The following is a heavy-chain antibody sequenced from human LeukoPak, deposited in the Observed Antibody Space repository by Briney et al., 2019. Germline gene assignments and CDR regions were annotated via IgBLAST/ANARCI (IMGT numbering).Heavy chain of an antibody. Sequence: SVKVSCKASGGTFGSYAISWVRQAPGQGLEWMGRIIPILGIANYAQKFQGRVTITADKSTSTAYMELSSLRSEDTAVYYCATASPGYYFDYWGQGTLVTVSS. CDR1: GGTFGSYA. J-gene: IGHJ4*02. CDR2: IIPILGIA. CDR3: ATASPGYYFDY. V-gene: IGHV1-69*04.